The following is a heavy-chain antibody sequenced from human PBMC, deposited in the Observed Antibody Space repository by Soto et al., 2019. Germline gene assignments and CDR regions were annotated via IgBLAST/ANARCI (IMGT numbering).Heavy chain of an antibody. CDR1: GFTFSSYG. Sequence: GGSLRLSCAASGFTFSSYGMHWVRQAPGKGLEWVAVISYDGSNKYYADSVKGRFTISRDNSKNTLYLQMNSLRAEDTAVYYCAKRLFENGLFYDSSGYPNPGAFDIWGQGTMVTVSS. J-gene: IGHJ3*02. D-gene: IGHD3-22*01. CDR3: AKRLFENGLFYDSSGYPNPGAFDI. CDR2: ISYDGSNK. V-gene: IGHV3-30*18.